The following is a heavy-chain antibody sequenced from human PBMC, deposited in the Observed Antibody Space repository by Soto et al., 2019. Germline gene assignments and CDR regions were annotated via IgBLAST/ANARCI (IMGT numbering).Heavy chain of an antibody. D-gene: IGHD3-22*01. J-gene: IGHJ5*02. CDR1: GGTFSSYA. CDR2: IIPIFGTA. CDR3: ARDRGPSSVYFPDWFVP. V-gene: IGHV1-69*12. Sequence: QVQLVQPGAEVKKPGSSVTVSCKASGGTFSSYAITWVRQAHGQGLERLGGIIPIFGTADYAPKFQARVTITAHEAPSAAYMELSSVRYEHTAVYYCARDRGPSSVYFPDWFVPLCQGALVTVST.